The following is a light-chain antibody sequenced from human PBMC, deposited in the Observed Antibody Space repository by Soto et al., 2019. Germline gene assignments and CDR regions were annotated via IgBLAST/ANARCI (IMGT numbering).Light chain of an antibody. CDR1: QSVSSD. V-gene: IGKV3-15*01. J-gene: IGKJ2*01. Sequence: EIVMTQSPATLSVSPGERVTLSCRASQSVSSDLAWYLQKPGQAPSLLVYGASTRATGMPARFSGSGSGTEFTLTISSLQSGDFAVYYCQQYNNWPRTFGQGTKLEIK. CDR2: GAS. CDR3: QQYNNWPRT.